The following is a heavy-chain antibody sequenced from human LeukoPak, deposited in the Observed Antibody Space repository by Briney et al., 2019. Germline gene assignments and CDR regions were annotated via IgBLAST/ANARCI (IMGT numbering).Heavy chain of an antibody. CDR1: GFTFSSYA. J-gene: IGHJ4*02. CDR3: ARDPSYYDYVWVDY. V-gene: IGHV3-23*01. Sequence: GGSLRLSCAASGFTFSSYAMSWVRQAPGKGLEWVSAISGSGGSTYYADSVKGRFTISRDNAKNSLYLQMNSLRAEDTAVYYCARDPSYYDYVWVDYWGQGTLVTVSS. CDR2: ISGSGGST. D-gene: IGHD3-16*01.